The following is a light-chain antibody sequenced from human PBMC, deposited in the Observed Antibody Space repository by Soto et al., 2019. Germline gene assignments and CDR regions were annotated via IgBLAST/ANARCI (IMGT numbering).Light chain of an antibody. J-gene: IGKJ1*01. CDR2: GAS. V-gene: IGKV3-20*01. CDR1: QSVTNSF. CDR3: QQYVSSPWA. Sequence: EIVFAQSPGTLSLSPGERATLSCRASQSVTNSFLAWYQQKPGQAPRLLIYGASRGATGIPDRFTGSGSGTDFTLTISRXEPEDFAVYYCQQYVSSPWAFGQGTKVDTK.